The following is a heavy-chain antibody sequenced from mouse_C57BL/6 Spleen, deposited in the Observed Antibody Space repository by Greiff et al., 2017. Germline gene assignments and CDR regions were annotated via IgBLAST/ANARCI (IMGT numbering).Heavy chain of an antibody. CDR2: IDPENGDT. CDR3: TSYDGSHYAMDY. D-gene: IGHD2-3*01. J-gene: IGHJ4*01. Sequence: EVQLQQSGAELVRPGASVKLSCTASGFNIKDDYMHWVKQRPEQGLEWIGWIDPENGDTEYASKFQGKATITADTSSNTAYLQLSRLTSEDTAVYYYTSYDGSHYAMDYWGQGTSVTVAS. CDR1: GFNIKDDY. V-gene: IGHV14-4*01.